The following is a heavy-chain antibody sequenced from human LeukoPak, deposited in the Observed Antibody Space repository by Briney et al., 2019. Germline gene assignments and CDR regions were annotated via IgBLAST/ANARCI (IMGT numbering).Heavy chain of an antibody. J-gene: IGHJ4*02. CDR1: GYTFTSYD. Sequence: ASVKVSCKASGYTFTSYDINWVRQATGQGLEWMGWMNPNSGNTGYAQKLQGRVTMTTDTSTNTAYMELRSLRSDDTAVYYCARDPYSSGWYGDYWGQGTLVTVSS. V-gene: IGHV1-8*01. D-gene: IGHD6-19*01. CDR3: ARDPYSSGWYGDY. CDR2: MNPNSGNT.